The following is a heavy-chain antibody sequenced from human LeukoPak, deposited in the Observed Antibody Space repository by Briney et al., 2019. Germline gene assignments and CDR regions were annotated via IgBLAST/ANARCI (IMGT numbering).Heavy chain of an antibody. Sequence: SETLSLTCTVSGGSISSNYWSWIRQPPGKGLEWIGYIHYSGSSTNYNPSLKSRLTTSVDTSKNQYSLQLSSVTAADTAVYYCARRAVAITPYYFDYWGQGTLVTVSS. CDR3: ARRAVAITPYYFDY. V-gene: IGHV4-59*01. CDR1: GGSISSNY. CDR2: IHYSGSST. J-gene: IGHJ4*02. D-gene: IGHD6-19*01.